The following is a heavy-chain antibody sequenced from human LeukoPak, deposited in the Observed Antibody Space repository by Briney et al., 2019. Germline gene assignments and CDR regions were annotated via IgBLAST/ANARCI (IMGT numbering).Heavy chain of an antibody. D-gene: IGHD3-22*01. V-gene: IGHV1-2*02. J-gene: IGHJ1*01. CDR3: ARGLPEDSSGYYYGYFQH. CDR2: INPNSGGT. Sequence: ASVKVSCKASGYTFTSYGISWVRQAPGQGLEWMGWINPNSGGTNYAQKFQGRVTMTRDTSISTAYMELSRLRSDDTAVYYCARGLPEDSSGYYYGYFQHWGQGTLVTVSS. CDR1: GYTFTSYG.